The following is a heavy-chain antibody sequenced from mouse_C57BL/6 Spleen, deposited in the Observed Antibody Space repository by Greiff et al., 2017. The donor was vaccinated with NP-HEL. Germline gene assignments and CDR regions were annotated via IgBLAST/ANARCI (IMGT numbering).Heavy chain of an antibody. CDR2: IDPSDSYT. Sequence: LQQPGAELVMPGASVKLSCKASGYTFTSYWMHWVKQRPGQGLEWIGEIDPSDSYTNYNQKFKGKSTLTVDKSSSTAYMQLSSLTSEDSAVYYCARGDGYSFAYWGQGTLVTVSA. CDR3: ARGDGYSFAY. D-gene: IGHD2-3*01. CDR1: GYTFTSYW. J-gene: IGHJ3*01. V-gene: IGHV1-69*01.